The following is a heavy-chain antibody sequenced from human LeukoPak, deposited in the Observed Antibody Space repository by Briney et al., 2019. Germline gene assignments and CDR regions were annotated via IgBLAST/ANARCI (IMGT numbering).Heavy chain of an antibody. J-gene: IGHJ4*02. CDR2: IIPIFGIA. CDR1: GGTFSSYA. V-gene: IGHV1-69*04. CDR3: GRCRVAATDYYFDY. D-gene: IGHD2-15*01. Sequence: ASVKVSCKASGGTFSSYAISWVRQAPGQGLEWMGRIIPIFGIANYAQKFQGRVTITADKSTSTAYMELSSLRSEDTAVYYCGRCRVAATDYYFDYRGQGTLVTVSS.